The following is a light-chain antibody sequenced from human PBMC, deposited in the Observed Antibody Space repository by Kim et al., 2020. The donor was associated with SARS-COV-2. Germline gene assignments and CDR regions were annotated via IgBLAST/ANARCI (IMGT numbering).Light chain of an antibody. Sequence: ATRTCAANSSDVGYHGAPWLQHHQGPPPKLLSYRDDSRPSGISERFSASRSGDTASLTISGLQPEDEADYYCSAWDGTLRGYVFGTGTKVTVL. CDR1: SSDVGYHG. CDR3: SAWDGTLRGYV. J-gene: IGLJ1*01. V-gene: IGLV10-54*04. CDR2: RDD.